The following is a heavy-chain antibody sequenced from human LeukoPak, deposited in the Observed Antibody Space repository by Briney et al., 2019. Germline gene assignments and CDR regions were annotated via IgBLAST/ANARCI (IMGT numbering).Heavy chain of an antibody. D-gene: IGHD6-6*01. CDR1: GFTFSSYG. CDR3: AKDPGYSSSSDGY. CDR2: IRYDGSNK. J-gene: IGHJ4*02. Sequence: GGSLRLSCAASGFTFSSYGMHWVRQAPGKGLEWVAFIRYDGSNKYYADSVKGRFTISRDNSKNTLYLQMNSLRAEDTAVYYCAKDPGYSSSSDGYWGQGTLVTVSS. V-gene: IGHV3-30*02.